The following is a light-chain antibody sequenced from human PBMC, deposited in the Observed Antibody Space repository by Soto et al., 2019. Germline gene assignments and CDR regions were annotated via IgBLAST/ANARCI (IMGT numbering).Light chain of an antibody. CDR3: QQSYFTPRT. CDR1: QSISSY. J-gene: IGKJ1*01. V-gene: IGKV1-39*01. CDR2: AVS. Sequence: DIQMTQSPSSLSASVGDRVTITCRASQSISSYLSLNRYQHKPGKAPELLIYAVSTLQTGVPSRFTGSGSWTNFTLTISSLEREDFATYYCQQSYFTPRTFGQGTKV.